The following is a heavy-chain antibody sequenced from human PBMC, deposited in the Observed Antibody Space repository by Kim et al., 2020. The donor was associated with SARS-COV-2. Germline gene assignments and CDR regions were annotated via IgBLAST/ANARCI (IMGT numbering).Heavy chain of an antibody. CDR2: IFASGST. J-gene: IGHJ6*02. Sequence: SETLSLTCAVSGGSSVSSRTYCWTWIRQTPGIGLEYIGHIFASGSTNYNPSLESRVTISLDTSKNLLSLKLSSVTAADTRVYYCAGSEYYGSGTLEKYGMDVWGQGTTVTVSS. CDR3: AGSEYYGSGTLEKYGMDV. CDR1: GGSSVSSRTYC. V-gene: IGHV4-61*01. D-gene: IGHD3-10*01.